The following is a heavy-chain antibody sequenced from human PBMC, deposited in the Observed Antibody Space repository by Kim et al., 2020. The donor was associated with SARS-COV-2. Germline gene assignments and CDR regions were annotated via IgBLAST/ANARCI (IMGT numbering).Heavy chain of an antibody. J-gene: IGHJ5*02. Sequence: GGSLRLSCAASGFTFSSYGMHWVRQAPGKGLEWVAVISYDGSNKYYADSVKGRFTISRDNSKNTLYLQMNSLRAEDTAVYYCAKGGYSGYDDNWFDPWGQGTLVTVSS. D-gene: IGHD5-12*01. CDR1: GFTFSSYG. CDR3: AKGGYSGYDDNWFDP. V-gene: IGHV3-30*18. CDR2: ISYDGSNK.